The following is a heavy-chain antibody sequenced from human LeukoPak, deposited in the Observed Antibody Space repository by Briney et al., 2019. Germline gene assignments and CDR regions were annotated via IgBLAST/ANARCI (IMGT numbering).Heavy chain of an antibody. J-gene: IGHJ4*02. V-gene: IGHV1-2*02. D-gene: IGHD6-6*01. CDR2: INPNSGGT. CDR1: GGTFSNYG. Sequence: ASVKVSCKASGGTFSNYGIGWVRQAPGQGLEWMGWINPNSGGTNYAQKFQGRVTMTRDTSISTAYMELSRLRSDDTAVYYCARREIAARPLDYWGQGTLVTVSS. CDR3: ARREIAARPLDY.